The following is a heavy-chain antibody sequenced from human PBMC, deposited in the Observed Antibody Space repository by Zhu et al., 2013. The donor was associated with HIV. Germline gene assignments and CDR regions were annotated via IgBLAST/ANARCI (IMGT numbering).Heavy chain of an antibody. CDR1: GYRFTDFY. J-gene: IGHJ3*02. D-gene: IGHD6-19*01. CDR3: AREGGGYRSGWYGFDI. Sequence: HVQLVQSGAEVKKPGASVKVSCQTSGYRFTDFYLHWVRQAPGQGPQWMGWIHPVSGDTQYGQKFQGRVTMTSDTSISTAYMDLNSLTSDDTAVYFCAREGGGYRSGWYGFDIYGQGTMVTVSS. CDR2: IHPVSGDT. V-gene: IGHV1-2*02.